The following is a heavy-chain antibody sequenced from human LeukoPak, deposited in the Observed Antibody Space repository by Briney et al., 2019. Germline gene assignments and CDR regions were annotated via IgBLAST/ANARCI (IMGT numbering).Heavy chain of an antibody. Sequence: GGSLRLSCAASGFTFSSYAMSWVRQAPGKGLEWVSAISGSGGSTYYADSVKGRFTISRDNSKNTLYLQMDSLRAEDTAVYYCAKGFSSGWYYFDSWGQGTLVTVSS. CDR1: GFTFSSYA. V-gene: IGHV3-23*01. D-gene: IGHD6-19*01. CDR3: AKGFSSGWYYFDS. CDR2: ISGSGGST. J-gene: IGHJ4*02.